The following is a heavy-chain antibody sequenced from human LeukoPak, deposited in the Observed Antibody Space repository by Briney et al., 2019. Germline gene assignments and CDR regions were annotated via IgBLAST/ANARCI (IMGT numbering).Heavy chain of an antibody. D-gene: IGHD6-13*01. J-gene: IGHJ4*02. Sequence: GGSLRLSCAASGFTFSSYAMHWVRQAPGKGLEWVAVISYDGSNKYYADSVKGRFTISRDNSKNTLYLQMNSLRAEDTAVYYCARTKEEGSSSHFDYWGQGTLVTVSS. CDR2: ISYDGSNK. CDR3: ARTKEEGSSSHFDY. CDR1: GFTFSSYA. V-gene: IGHV3-30*01.